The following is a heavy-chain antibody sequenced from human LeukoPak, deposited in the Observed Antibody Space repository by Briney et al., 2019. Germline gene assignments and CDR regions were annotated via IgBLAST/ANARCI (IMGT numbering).Heavy chain of an antibody. Sequence: PGGSLRLSCAASGFPFSSRVMSWVRQAPGKGLEWIAYINHNGEAIYYPEFVKGRFIISRDNAKNTLFLQMNDLIDEDTAVYYCARDYDWALDSWGQGTRVTVSS. V-gene: IGHV3-48*02. J-gene: IGHJ4*02. CDR2: INHNGEAI. CDR1: GFPFSSRV. D-gene: IGHD3-9*01. CDR3: ARDYDWALDS.